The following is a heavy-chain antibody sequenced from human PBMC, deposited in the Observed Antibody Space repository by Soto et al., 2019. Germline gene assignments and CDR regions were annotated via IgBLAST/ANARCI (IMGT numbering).Heavy chain of an antibody. J-gene: IGHJ6*02. CDR3: ARNQPQRYCSGGTCRPAYGMHV. D-gene: IGHD2-15*01. CDR2: IYYSGDT. CDR1: GGSISSDIFY. Sequence: SETLSLTCTVSGGSISSDIFYWAWIRHPPGKGLEWIGIIYYSGDTYYNPSLAGRLTMSVDTSNQFSLTLRSVTAADTALYYCARNQPQRYCSGGTCRPAYGMHVWGQGTTVTGSS. V-gene: IGHV4-39*01.